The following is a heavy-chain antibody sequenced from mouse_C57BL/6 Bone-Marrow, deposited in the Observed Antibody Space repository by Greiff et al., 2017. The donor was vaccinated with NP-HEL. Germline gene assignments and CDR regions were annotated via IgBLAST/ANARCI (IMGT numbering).Heavy chain of an antibody. CDR1: GYTFTDYY. D-gene: IGHD3-2*02. CDR2: IYPGSGNT. Sequence: VKLQQSGAELVRPGASVKLSCKASGYTFTDYYINWVKQRPGQGLEWIARIYPGSGNTYYNEKFKGKATLTAEKSSSTAYMQLSSLTSEDSAVYFCASQGSGYHFDYWGQGTTLTVSS. J-gene: IGHJ2*01. CDR3: ASQGSGYHFDY. V-gene: IGHV1-76*01.